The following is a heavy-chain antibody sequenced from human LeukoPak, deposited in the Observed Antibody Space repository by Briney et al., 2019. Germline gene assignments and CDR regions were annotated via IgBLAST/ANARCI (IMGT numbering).Heavy chain of an antibody. Sequence: TGGCLRLSCAASGFTFTDYYMTWIRQAPGKGLEWVSYIRSSGSTTYYADSVKGRFTISRDNAKNSLSLQINSLRAEDTAVYYCARGPYGSGSQNAFDIWGRRTVGPVSS. D-gene: IGHD3-10*01. J-gene: IGHJ3*02. CDR2: IRSSGSTT. CDR3: ARGPYGSGSQNAFDI. V-gene: IGHV3-11*01. CDR1: GFTFTDYY.